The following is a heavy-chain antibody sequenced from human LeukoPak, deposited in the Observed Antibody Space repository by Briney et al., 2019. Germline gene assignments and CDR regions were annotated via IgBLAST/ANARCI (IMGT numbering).Heavy chain of an antibody. CDR3: TTGGNIVATIAEFDY. Sequence: GGSLRLSCAASGFTFRSYAMNWVRLAPGKGLEWVSVISGSGDSTYYADSVKGRFTISRDNSKNTLYLQMNSLKTEDTAVYYCTTGGNIVATIAEFDYWGQGTLVTVSS. J-gene: IGHJ4*02. D-gene: IGHD5-12*01. CDR2: ISGSGDST. V-gene: IGHV3-23*01. CDR1: GFTFRSYA.